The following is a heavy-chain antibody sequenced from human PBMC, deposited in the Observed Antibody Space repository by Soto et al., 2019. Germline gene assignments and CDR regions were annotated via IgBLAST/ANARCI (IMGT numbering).Heavy chain of an antibody. CDR3: ARGEGSFYDSSGSDPYAEYFHH. J-gene: IGHJ1*01. CDR2: INPNRDGT. CDR1: GYTFIGYY. Sequence: QVQLVQSGAEVKKPGASVKVSCKASGYTFIGYYIHWVRQAPGQGLEWMGWINPNRDGTHFAQKFLGRVTMTRDTSITTAYMELSSLRSDDTAVYYCARGEGSFYDSSGSDPYAEYFHHWGRGTLVTVSS. V-gene: IGHV1-2*02. D-gene: IGHD3-22*01.